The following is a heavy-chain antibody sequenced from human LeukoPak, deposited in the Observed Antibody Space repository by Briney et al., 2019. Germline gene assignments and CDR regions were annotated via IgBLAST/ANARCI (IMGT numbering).Heavy chain of an antibody. CDR3: ARPGSRD. V-gene: IGHV3-30*04. CDR2: ISYDGSNK. CDR1: GFTFSSHA. Sequence: PGGSLRLSCAASGFTFSSHAMHWVRQAPGKGLEWVAVISYDGSNKYYADSVKGRFTISRDNSKNTLYPQMNSLRAEDTAVYYCARPGSRDWGQGTMVTVSS. J-gene: IGHJ3*01. D-gene: IGHD7-27*01.